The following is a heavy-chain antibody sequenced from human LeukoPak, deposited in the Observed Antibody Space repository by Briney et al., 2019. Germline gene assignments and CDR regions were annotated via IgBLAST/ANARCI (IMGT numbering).Heavy chain of an antibody. J-gene: IGHJ4*02. D-gene: IGHD3-10*01. CDR2: TYYRSKWYN. Sequence: SQTLSLTCAISGDSVFSNSAAWNWIRQSPSRGLEWLGRTYYRSKWYNDYAVSVKSRIIINPDASKNQFSLQLKSVTHEDTAVYYCVRDVGFDFDYWGQGTLVTVSS. CDR1: GDSVFSNSAA. CDR3: VRDVGFDFDY. V-gene: IGHV6-1*01.